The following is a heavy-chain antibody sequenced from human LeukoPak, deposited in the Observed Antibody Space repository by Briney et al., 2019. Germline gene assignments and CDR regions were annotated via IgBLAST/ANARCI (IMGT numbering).Heavy chain of an antibody. CDR3: ARQPTYYYGSGSYSVYYHYGMDV. J-gene: IGHJ6*04. CDR1: GYSFTSYW. CDR2: IDPSDSYT. D-gene: IGHD3-10*01. Sequence: GESLKISCKGSGYSFTSYWISWVRQMPGKGLEWMGRIDPSDSYTNYSPSFQGHVTISADKSISTAYLQWSSLKASDTAMYYCARQPTYYYGSGSYSVYYHYGMDVWGKGTTVTVSS. V-gene: IGHV5-10-1*01.